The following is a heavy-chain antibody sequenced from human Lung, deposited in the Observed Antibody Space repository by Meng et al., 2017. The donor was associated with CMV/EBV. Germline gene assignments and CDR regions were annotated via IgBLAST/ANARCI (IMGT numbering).Heavy chain of an antibody. CDR2: ISYDVITK. CDR3: ARDWRTGYTHSMDV. V-gene: IGHV3-30*04. J-gene: IGHJ6*02. CDR1: GFTFSLYP. D-gene: IGHD5-24*01. Sequence: SXAASGFTFSLYPMHWVRQAPGKGLEWLTVISYDVITKHYADSVKGRFTISRDNSRNTLYLQMDSLRPEDTAMYYCARDWRTGYTHSMDVWGQGXTVTVSS.